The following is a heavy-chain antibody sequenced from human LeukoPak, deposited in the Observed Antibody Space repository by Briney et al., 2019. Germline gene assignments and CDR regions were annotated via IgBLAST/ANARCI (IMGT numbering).Heavy chain of an antibody. D-gene: IGHD5-12*01. CDR2: ISGSGGST. CDR1: GFTFSSYG. J-gene: IGHJ4*02. V-gene: IGHV3-23*01. CDR3: ARSPMGIVATADY. Sequence: GGSLGLSCAASGFTFSSYGMSWVRQAPGKGLEWVSAISGSGGSTYYADSVKGRFTISRDNSKNTLYLQMNSLRAEDTAVYYCARSPMGIVATADYWGQGTLVTVSS.